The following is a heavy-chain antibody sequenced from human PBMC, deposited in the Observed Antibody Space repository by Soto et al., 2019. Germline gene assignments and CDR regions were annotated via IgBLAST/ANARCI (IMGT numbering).Heavy chain of an antibody. CDR3: ARGVSSSSWYEIDY. CDR1: GFTFSSYS. Sequence: HPGGSLRLSCAASGFTFSSYSMHWVRQAPGKGLEWVAVISYDGSNKYYADSVKGRFTISRDNSKNTLYLQMNSLRAEDTAVYYCARGVSSSSWYEIDYWGQGTLVTVSS. CDR2: ISYDGSNK. D-gene: IGHD6-13*01. J-gene: IGHJ4*02. V-gene: IGHV3-30-3*01.